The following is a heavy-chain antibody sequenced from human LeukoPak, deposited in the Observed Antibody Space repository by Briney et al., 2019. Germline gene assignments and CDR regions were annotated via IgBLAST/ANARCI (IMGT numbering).Heavy chain of an antibody. D-gene: IGHD3-10*01. J-gene: IGHJ6*02. CDR3: ATKGSTNYYYYGMDV. Sequence: ASVKVSCKVSGYTLTELSMHWVRQAPGKGLEWMGGFDPEDGETIYAQKFQGRVTMTEDTSTDTAYMELSSLRSEDTAAYYCATKGSTNYYYYGMDVWGQGTTVTVSS. V-gene: IGHV1-24*01. CDR1: GYTLTELS. CDR2: FDPEDGET.